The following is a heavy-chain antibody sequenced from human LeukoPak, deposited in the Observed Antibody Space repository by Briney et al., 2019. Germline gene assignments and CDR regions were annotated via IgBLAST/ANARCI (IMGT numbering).Heavy chain of an antibody. CDR3: ARPGKTDIFFDY. D-gene: IGHD3-9*01. CDR2: IYYSGST. CDR1: GGSISSSSYY. Sequence: SETLSLTCTVSGGSISSSSYYWGWIRQPPGKGLEWIRSIYYSGSTYYNPSLKSRVTISVDTSKNQFSLKLSSVTAADTAVYYCARPGKTDIFFDYWGQGTLVTVSS. J-gene: IGHJ4*02. V-gene: IGHV4-39*01.